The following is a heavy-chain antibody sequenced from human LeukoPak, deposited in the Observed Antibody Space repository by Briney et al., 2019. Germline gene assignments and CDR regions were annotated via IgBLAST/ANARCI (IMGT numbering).Heavy chain of an antibody. Sequence: ASVKVSCKASGYTFTSYGISWVRQAPGQGLEWMGWISAYNGSTNYAQKLQGRVTMTTDTSTSTAYMELRSLRSDDTAVYYCARAPPTTVMYYFDYWGQGTLVTVSS. D-gene: IGHD4-17*01. CDR1: GYTFTSYG. CDR2: ISAYNGST. V-gene: IGHV1-18*01. J-gene: IGHJ4*02. CDR3: ARAPPTTVMYYFDY.